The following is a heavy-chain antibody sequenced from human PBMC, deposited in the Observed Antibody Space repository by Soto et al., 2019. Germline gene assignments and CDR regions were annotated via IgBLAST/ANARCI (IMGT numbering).Heavy chain of an antibody. D-gene: IGHD4-17*01. J-gene: IGHJ4*02. Sequence: QVQLVQSGAEVRKPGSSVKVSCKTFGATLRNHIIRWVRLAPGQGLEWMGRITPILGIPNYSQKFQDRVTITADRSTKTVYMELSSLRSEDTAVYYCARGGAVDYGDYNYWGQGTLVTVSS. CDR2: ITPILGIP. CDR1: GATLRNHI. CDR3: ARGGAVDYGDYNY. V-gene: IGHV1-69*02.